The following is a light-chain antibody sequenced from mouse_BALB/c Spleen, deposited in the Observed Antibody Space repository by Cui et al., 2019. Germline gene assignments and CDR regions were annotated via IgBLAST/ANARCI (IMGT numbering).Light chain of an antibody. Sequence: DIQMTQSPSSLSASLRGNATITCKASQDINKYIPWYQHRPGKGPRLLIHYRSTLQPGIPSRFSGSGSGRDYSFSISNLEPEDIATYYCLQYDNLRTFGGGTKLEIK. J-gene: IGKJ1*01. CDR3: LQYDNLRT. V-gene: IGKV19-93*01. CDR2: YRS. CDR1: QDINKY.